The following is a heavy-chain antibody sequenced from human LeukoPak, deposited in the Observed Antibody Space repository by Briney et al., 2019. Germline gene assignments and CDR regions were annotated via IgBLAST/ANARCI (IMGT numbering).Heavy chain of an antibody. V-gene: IGHV3-21*01. CDR3: ARGSGEGDERPFDY. J-gene: IGHJ4*02. Sequence: GGSLRLSCAASGFTFSSYSMNWVRQAPGKGLEWVSSISSSSSYIYYADSVKGRFTISRDNAKNSLYLQMNSLRAEDTAVYYCARGSGEGDERPFDYWGQGTLVTVSS. CDR2: ISSSSSYI. CDR1: GFTFSSYS. D-gene: IGHD3-10*01.